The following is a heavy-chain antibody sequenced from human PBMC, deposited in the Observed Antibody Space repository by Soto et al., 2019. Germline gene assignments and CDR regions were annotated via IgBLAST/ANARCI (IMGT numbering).Heavy chain of an antibody. CDR3: ARHHGPTTSENGFGP. J-gene: IGHJ5*02. CDR2: ISTYSGDT. D-gene: IGHD5-12*01. CDR1: GYTFFTYD. V-gene: IGHV1-18*01. Sequence: QVHLVQSGVEVKTPGASVKVSCQASGYTFFTYDISWVRQAPGQGVEWMGWISTYSGDTKYAQKFQGRGTMTTDTSTTTAYLELRSLRSDDTAVYYCARHHGPTTSENGFGPWGQGTLVTVSS.